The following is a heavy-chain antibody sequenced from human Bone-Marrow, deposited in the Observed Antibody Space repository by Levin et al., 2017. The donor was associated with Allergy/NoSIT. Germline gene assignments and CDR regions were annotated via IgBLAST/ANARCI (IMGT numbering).Heavy chain of an antibody. D-gene: IGHD3-16*01. J-gene: IGHJ2*01. V-gene: IGHV3-23*01. Sequence: GESLKISCAASGFTFSSYAMTWVRQAPGKGLEWISGLSGRGETTYYADSVKGRFTISRDNDKNTLFLQMNSLRTADTALFYCAKWVRGSDGGWFFDFWGRGTLVTVSS. CDR3: AKWVRGSDGGWFFDF. CDR1: GFTFSSYA. CDR2: LSGRGETT.